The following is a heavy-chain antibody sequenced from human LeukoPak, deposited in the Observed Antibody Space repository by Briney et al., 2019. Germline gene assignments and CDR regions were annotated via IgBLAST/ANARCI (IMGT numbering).Heavy chain of an antibody. CDR3: AREGTGYCSSTSCYNLDY. J-gene: IGHJ4*02. CDR1: GYTFTSYD. D-gene: IGHD2-2*02. CDR2: MNPNSGNT. Sequence: ASAKVSCKASGYTFTSYDINWVRQATGQGLEWMGWMNPNSGNTGYAQKFQGRVTITRNTSISTAYMELSSLRSEDTAVYYCAREGTGYCSSTSCYNLDYWGQGTLVTVSS. V-gene: IGHV1-8*03.